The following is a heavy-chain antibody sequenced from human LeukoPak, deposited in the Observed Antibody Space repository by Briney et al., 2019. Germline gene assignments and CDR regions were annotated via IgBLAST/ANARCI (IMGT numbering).Heavy chain of an antibody. V-gene: IGHV3-23*01. CDR3: TTIVAAAGTICDY. D-gene: IGHD6-13*01. CDR2: ISGSGVST. CDR1: GFSFSSYG. J-gene: IGHJ4*02. Sequence: GGTLRLSCAASGFSFSSYGINWVRQAPGKGLEWVSAISGSGVSTYYADSVKGHFTISRDNSKNTVYLQMNSLRAEDTAVYYCTTIVAAAGTICDYWGQGTLVTVSS.